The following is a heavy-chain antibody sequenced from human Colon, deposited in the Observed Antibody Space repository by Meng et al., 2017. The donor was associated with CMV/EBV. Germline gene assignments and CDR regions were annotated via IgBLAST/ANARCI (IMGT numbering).Heavy chain of an antibody. J-gene: IGHJ4*02. CDR2: IGDGGST. V-gene: IGHV4-39*07. CDR1: GDPMNSHSYY. Sequence: SETLSLTCSVSGDPMNSHSYYWAWIRQPPGKGLEWIGSIGDGGSTYDNPSLKSRVITSLDAPKKEFSLKVTSVTAADTAVYYCARMNLHLGELMFDFWGQGTLVTVSS. CDR3: ARMNLHLGELMFDF. D-gene: IGHD5-24*01.